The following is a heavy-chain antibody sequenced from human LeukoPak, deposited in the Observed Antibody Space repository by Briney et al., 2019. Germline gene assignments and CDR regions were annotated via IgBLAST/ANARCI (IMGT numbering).Heavy chain of an antibody. V-gene: IGHV1-69*04. Sequence: SVKVSCKASGGTFISYAISWVRQAPGQGLEWMGRIIPILGIANYAQKFQGRVTITADKSTSTAYMELSSLRSEDTAVYYCARGFRYEMATLDYWGQGTLVTVSS. J-gene: IGHJ4*02. CDR1: GGTFISYA. CDR3: ARGFRYEMATLDY. CDR2: IIPILGIA. D-gene: IGHD5-24*01.